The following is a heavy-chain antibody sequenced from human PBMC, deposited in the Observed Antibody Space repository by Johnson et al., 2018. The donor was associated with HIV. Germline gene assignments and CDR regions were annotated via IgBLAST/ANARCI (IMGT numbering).Heavy chain of an antibody. CDR3: ARYRAPFDDAFDI. CDR1: GFTFSSYA. CDR2: LSYDGSIK. J-gene: IGHJ3*02. D-gene: IGHD1-26*01. Sequence: QVQLVESGGGVVQPGRSLRLSCAASGFTFSSYAVHWVRQAPGKGLEWVAVLSYDGSIKYYADSVRGRFTISRDNSKNTLYLQMNSLRAEDTAVYYCARYRAPFDDAFDIWGQGTMVTVSS. V-gene: IGHV3-30*04.